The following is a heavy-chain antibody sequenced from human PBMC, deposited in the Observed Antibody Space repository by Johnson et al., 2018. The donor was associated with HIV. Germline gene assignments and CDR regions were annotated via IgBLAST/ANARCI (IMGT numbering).Heavy chain of an antibody. J-gene: IGHJ3*02. D-gene: IGHD6-6*01. CDR3: ARSYISSSHDAFDI. V-gene: IGHV3-11*04. CDR2: ISSSGSTI. Sequence: QVQLVESGGGVVQPGRSLRLSCAASGFTFSDYYMSWIRQAPGKGLEWVSYISSSGSTIYYADSVKGRFTISRDNAKNSLYLQMNSLRAEDTAVYYCARSYISSSHDAFDIWGQGTMVTVSS. CDR1: GFTFSDYY.